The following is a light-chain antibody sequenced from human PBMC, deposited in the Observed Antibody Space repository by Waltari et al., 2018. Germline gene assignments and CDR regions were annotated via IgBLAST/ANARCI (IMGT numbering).Light chain of an antibody. V-gene: IGKV3-20*01. CDR2: DAS. CDR1: QSVSRT. Sequence: EIVLTQSPGTLSVSPGERVTLSCRASQSVSRTLAWYQQKPGQAPRLLIYDASTRATGIPDRFSGSGSGTDFSLTISRLEPEDFAEYYCQKYGTLPATFGQGTKVEIK. J-gene: IGKJ1*01. CDR3: QKYGTLPAT.